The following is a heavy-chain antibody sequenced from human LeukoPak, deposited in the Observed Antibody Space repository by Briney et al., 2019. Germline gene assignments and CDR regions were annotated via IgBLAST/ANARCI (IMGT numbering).Heavy chain of an antibody. V-gene: IGHV3-49*03. CDR2: IRSKAYGGTT. J-gene: IGHJ4*02. Sequence: PGGSLRLSCTASGFTFGDYAMGWFRQAPGKGLEWVGFIRSKAYGGTTEYAASVKGRFTISRDDSKSIAYLQMNSLKTEDTAVYYCTRDPLVGWYYDLADYWGQGTLVTVSS. CDR3: TRDPLVGWYYDLADY. CDR1: GFTFGDYA. D-gene: IGHD3-16*01.